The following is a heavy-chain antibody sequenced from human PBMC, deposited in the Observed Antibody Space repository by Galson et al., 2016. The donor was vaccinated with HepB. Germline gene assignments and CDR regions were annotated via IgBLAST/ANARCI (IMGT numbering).Heavy chain of an antibody. CDR3: VRDRTYSGSYLDAFDI. V-gene: IGHV3-48*04. CDR1: GFAFNSYT. D-gene: IGHD1-26*01. Sequence: SLRLSCAASGFAFNSYTMNWVRQAPGRGLEWLSYISSSGTTIYYADSVKGRFTISGDNAKNSLYLQMNSLRAEDTAVYYCVRDRTYSGSYLDAFDIWGQGTMVTVSS. CDR2: ISSSGTTI. J-gene: IGHJ3*02.